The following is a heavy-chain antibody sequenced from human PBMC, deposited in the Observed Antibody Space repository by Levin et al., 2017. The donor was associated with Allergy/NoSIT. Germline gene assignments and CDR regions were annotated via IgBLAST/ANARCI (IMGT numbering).Heavy chain of an antibody. D-gene: IGHD3-10*01. CDR2: IIPAFAST. V-gene: IGHV1-69*13. CDR3: ARPRGGFYGSGSFDS. Sequence: PLASVKVSCKAFGGTLRNYPISWVRQAHGQGLEWMGGIIPAFASTNYAQKFQGRVTITADESTRTAYMELRSLRSEDTAVYFCARPRGGFYGSGSFDSWGQGTLVTVSS. CDR1: GGTLRNYP. J-gene: IGHJ4*02.